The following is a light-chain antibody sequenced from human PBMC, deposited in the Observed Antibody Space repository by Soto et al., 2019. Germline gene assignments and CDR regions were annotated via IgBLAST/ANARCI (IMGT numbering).Light chain of an antibody. CDR3: QQYGSSPGT. CDR1: QSVSSSY. Sequence: EIVLTQSPATLSLSPGERATLSCRASQSVSSSYLAWYQQKPVQAPRLLIYGASSRATGIPDRFSGSGSGTDFTLTISRLEPEDFAVYYCQQYGSSPGTFGQGTKVDIK. J-gene: IGKJ1*01. CDR2: GAS. V-gene: IGKV3-20*01.